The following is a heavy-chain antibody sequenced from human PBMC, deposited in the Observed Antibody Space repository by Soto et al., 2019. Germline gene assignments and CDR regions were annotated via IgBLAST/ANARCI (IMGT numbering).Heavy chain of an antibody. D-gene: IGHD4-17*01. CDR1: GFTFDDYA. Sequence: EVQLVESGGGLVQPGRSLRLSCAASGFTFDDYAMHWVRQAPGKGLEWVSGISWNCGSIGYADSVKGRFTISRDNAKNSLYLQMNSLRAEDTALYYCAKGGTVTTFSFDYWGQGTLVTVSS. CDR3: AKGGTVTTFSFDY. J-gene: IGHJ4*02. V-gene: IGHV3-9*01. CDR2: ISWNCGSI.